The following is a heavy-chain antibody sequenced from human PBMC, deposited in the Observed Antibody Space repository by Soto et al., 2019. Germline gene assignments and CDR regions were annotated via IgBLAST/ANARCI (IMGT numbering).Heavy chain of an antibody. D-gene: IGHD6-13*01. Sequence: GGSLRLPCAASGFTFSSYAMHWVRQAPGKGLEWVAVISYDGSNKYYADSVKGRFTISRDNSKNTLYLQMNSLRAEDTAVYYCAREGNFPGYSSSWYAFDIWGQGTMVTVSS. CDR2: ISYDGSNK. CDR3: AREGNFPGYSSSWYAFDI. V-gene: IGHV3-30-3*01. J-gene: IGHJ3*02. CDR1: GFTFSSYA.